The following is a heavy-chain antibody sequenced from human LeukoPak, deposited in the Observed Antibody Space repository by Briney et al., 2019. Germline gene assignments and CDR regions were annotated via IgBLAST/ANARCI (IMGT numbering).Heavy chain of an antibody. CDR3: AKEAHGTAMAYSYFDY. CDR2: ISGSGGST. D-gene: IGHD5-18*01. Sequence: GGSLRLSCAASGFTFSSYAMSWVRQAPGKGLEWVSAISGSGGSTYYADSVKGRFTISRDNSKNTLYPQMNSLRAEDTAVYYCAKEAHGTAMAYSYFDYWGQGTLVTVSS. CDR1: GFTFSSYA. J-gene: IGHJ4*02. V-gene: IGHV3-23*01.